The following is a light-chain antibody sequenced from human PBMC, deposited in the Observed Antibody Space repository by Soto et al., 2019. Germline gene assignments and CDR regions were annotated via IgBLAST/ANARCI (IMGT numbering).Light chain of an antibody. CDR2: EVS. J-gene: IGKJ5*01. Sequence: IQVTQFPSSLSASVVDRVTITCRASQGVSSHLAWHQQKPGKAPKVLIYEVSTLQSGVPSRFSGSGSGTDFTLTISSLQPEDFATYYCQHLNSYPITFGQGTRLEIK. V-gene: IGKV1-9*01. CDR1: QGVSSH. CDR3: QHLNSYPIT.